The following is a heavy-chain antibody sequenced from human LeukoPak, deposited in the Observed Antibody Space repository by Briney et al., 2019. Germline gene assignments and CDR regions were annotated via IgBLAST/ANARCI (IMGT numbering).Heavy chain of an antibody. V-gene: IGHV3-33*01. CDR2: IWYDGSNK. J-gene: IGHJ6*03. CDR1: GFTFSSYG. D-gene: IGHD2-2*01. CDR3: ARDASVVYYYYMDV. Sequence: PGGSLRLSCAASGFTFSSYGMHWVRQAPGKGLEWVAVIWYDGSNKYYADSVKGRFTISRDNSKNTLYLQMNSLRAEDTAVYYCARDASVVYYYYMDVWGKGTPVTVSS.